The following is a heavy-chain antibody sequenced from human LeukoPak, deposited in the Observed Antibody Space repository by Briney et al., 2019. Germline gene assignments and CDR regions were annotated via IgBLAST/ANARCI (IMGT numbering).Heavy chain of an antibody. Sequence: GGSLRLSCAASGFAFSSYAMSWVRQAPGKVLEWVSAISGSGGSTYYADSVKGRFTISRDNSKNPLYLQMNSLRAEDTAVYYCAKDASRILRYFDWLLDYWGQGTLVTVSS. D-gene: IGHD3-9*01. CDR1: GFAFSSYA. J-gene: IGHJ4*02. CDR3: AKDASRILRYFDWLLDY. CDR2: ISGSGGST. V-gene: IGHV3-23*01.